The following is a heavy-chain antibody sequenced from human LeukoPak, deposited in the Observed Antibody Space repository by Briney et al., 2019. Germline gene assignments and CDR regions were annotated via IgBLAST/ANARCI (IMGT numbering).Heavy chain of an antibody. CDR2: IYSGGST. CDR1: GYTFTSYG. CDR3: ARDPSYYGSGSYYRRNPYFDY. V-gene: IGHV3-66*01. Sequence: SCKASGYTFTSYGISWVRQAPGKGLEWVSVIYSGGSTYYADSVKGRFTISRDNSKNTLYLQMNSLRAEDTAVYYCARDPSYYGSGSYYRRNPYFDYWGQGTLVTVSS. D-gene: IGHD3-10*01. J-gene: IGHJ4*02.